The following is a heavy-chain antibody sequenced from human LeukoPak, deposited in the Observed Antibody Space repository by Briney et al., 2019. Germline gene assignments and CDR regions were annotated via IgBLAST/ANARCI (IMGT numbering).Heavy chain of an antibody. Sequence: ASVKVSCRASGYTFTGYYMNWVRQAPGQGLEWMGRINPKSGGTNYAQKFKGRVTMTRDTSKSTAYMDLSRLISDDTAVYYCARSSTYYYYSSGYYTIDYWRQGTLVTVSS. J-gene: IGHJ4*02. V-gene: IGHV1-2*06. CDR1: GYTFTGYY. CDR3: ARSSTYYYYSSGYYTIDY. D-gene: IGHD3-22*01. CDR2: INPKSGGT.